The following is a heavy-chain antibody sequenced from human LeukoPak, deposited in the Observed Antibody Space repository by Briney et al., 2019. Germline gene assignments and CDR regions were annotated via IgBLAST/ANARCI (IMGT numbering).Heavy chain of an antibody. D-gene: IGHD6-6*01. Sequence: ASVKVSCKASGYTCTSYYMHWVRQAPGQGLEWMGIINPSGGSTSYAQKFQGRVTMTRDTSTSTVYMELSSLRSEDTAVYYCARVSQAYSSSPHFDYWGQGTLVTVSS. J-gene: IGHJ4*02. CDR3: ARVSQAYSSSPHFDY. V-gene: IGHV1-46*01. CDR1: GYTCTSYY. CDR2: INPSGGST.